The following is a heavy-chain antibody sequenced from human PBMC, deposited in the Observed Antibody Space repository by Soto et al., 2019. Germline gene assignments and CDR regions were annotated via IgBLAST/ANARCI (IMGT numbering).Heavy chain of an antibody. CDR3: ASREGGWSDY. D-gene: IGHD6-19*01. V-gene: IGHV4-39*01. J-gene: IGHJ4*02. Sequence: QLQLQESGPGLVKPSETLSLTCTVSGGSISSSSYYWGWIRQPPGKGLEWIGSIYYSGSTYYNPSLKXQIXIXEDTSKNQFPLKLSSVTAADTAVYYCASREGGWSDYWGQGTLVTVSS. CDR2: IYYSGST. CDR1: GGSISSSSYY.